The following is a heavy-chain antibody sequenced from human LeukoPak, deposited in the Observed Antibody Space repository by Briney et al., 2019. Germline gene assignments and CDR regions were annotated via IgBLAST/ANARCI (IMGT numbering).Heavy chain of an antibody. Sequence: GESLKISCKGSGYSFTSYWIGWVRQMPGKGLECMRLIYPGDSDTRYSPSFQGQVTISADKSISTAYLQWSSLKASDTAMYYCARHLFAYCGGDCYSAIGYWGQGTLVTVSS. CDR2: IYPGDSDT. CDR1: GYSFTSYW. V-gene: IGHV5-51*01. J-gene: IGHJ4*02. CDR3: ARHLFAYCGGDCYSAIGY. D-gene: IGHD2-21*02.